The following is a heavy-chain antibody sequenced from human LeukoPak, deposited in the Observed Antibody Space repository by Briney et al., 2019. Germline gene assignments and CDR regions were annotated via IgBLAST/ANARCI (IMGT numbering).Heavy chain of an antibody. D-gene: IGHD3-16*02. Sequence: GASVKVSCKASGGTFSSYAISWVRQAPGQGLEWMGLINPSGSSTLYAQKFQGRVTMTRDMSTTTDYMELSSLRSEDTAVYYCARDNSVGDIAWWLDPWGQGTLVTVSS. CDR1: GGTFSSYA. CDR3: ARDNSVGDIAWWLDP. CDR2: INPSGSST. V-gene: IGHV1-46*01. J-gene: IGHJ5*02.